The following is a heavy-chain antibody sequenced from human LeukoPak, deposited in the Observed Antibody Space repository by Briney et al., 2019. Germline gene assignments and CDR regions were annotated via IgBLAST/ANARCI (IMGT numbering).Heavy chain of an antibody. D-gene: IGHD6-19*01. V-gene: IGHV1-8*01. CDR2: MNPNSGNT. CDR1: GYTFTSYD. CDR3: ARGPGYSSGWYWFDP. Sequence: ASVKVSCKASGYTFTSYDINWARQATGQGLEWMGWMNPNSGNTGYAQKFQGRVTMTRNTSISTAYMELSSLRSEDTAVYYCARGPGYSSGWYWFDPWGQGTLVTVSS. J-gene: IGHJ5*02.